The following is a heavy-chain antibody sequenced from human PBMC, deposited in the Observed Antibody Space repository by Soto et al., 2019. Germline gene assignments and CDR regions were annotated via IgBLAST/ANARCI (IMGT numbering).Heavy chain of an antibody. D-gene: IGHD3-3*01. V-gene: IGHV3-23*01. CDR1: GFTFSSYA. J-gene: IGHJ4*02. CDR2: ISGSGGST. Sequence: GGSLRLSCAASGFTFSSYAMSWVRQAPGKGLEWVSAISGSGGSTYYADSVKGRFTISRDNSKNTLYLQMNSLRAEDTAVYYCVESALRFLEWLLESYYFDYWGQGTLVTVSS. CDR3: VESALRFLEWLLESYYFDY.